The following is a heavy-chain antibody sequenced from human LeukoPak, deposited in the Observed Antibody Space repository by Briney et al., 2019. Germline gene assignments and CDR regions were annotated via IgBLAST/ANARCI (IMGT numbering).Heavy chain of an antibody. Sequence: GSPTDSCAASGFTFSGYGRHWVRQAPGKGLEWVAVISYDGSNKYYADSVKGRFTSSRDNSKNTLYLQMNSLRVEDTAVYYCAKDGIFGVVLDYFDYCGQRTLVTVSS. D-gene: IGHD3-3*01. J-gene: IGHJ4*02. CDR1: GFTFSGYG. CDR3: AKDGIFGVVLDYFDY. V-gene: IGHV3-30*18. CDR2: ISYDGSNK.